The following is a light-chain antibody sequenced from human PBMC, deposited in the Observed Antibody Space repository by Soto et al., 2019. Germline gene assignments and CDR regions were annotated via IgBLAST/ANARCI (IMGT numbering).Light chain of an antibody. V-gene: IGKV1-13*02. Sequence: IEMTQSPSSLSASVGDRVTLTCRASQSINTTLSWYQQKPGQAPNLLIHAASLLASGVPSRFSGSGSGTDFTLTISSLQPEDFATYYCQQSYTCPFTFGGGTKVEGK. CDR1: QSINTT. CDR2: AAS. J-gene: IGKJ4*01. CDR3: QQSYTCPFT.